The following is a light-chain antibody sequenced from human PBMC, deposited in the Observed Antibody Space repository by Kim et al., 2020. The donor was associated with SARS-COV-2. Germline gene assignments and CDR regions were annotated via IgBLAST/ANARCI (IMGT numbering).Light chain of an antibody. CDR1: VLAKKF. CDR3: YYAADNNRV. Sequence: SVSPGQTARITCSGNVLAKKFVRWFQQKPGQAPVLVIYKDRERPSGIPERFSGSSSGTTVTLTISGAQVEDEADYYCYYAADNNRVFGGGTKLTVL. V-gene: IGLV3-27*01. CDR2: KDR. J-gene: IGLJ3*02.